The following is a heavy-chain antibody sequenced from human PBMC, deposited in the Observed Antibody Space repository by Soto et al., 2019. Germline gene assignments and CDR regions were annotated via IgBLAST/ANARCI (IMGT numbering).Heavy chain of an antibody. CDR2: INAGNGNT. J-gene: IGHJ4*02. D-gene: IGHD4-17*01. Sequence: ASVKVSCKASGYTFTSYAMHWVRQAPGQRLEWMGWINAGNGNTKYSQKFQGRVTITRDTSASTAYMELSSLRSDDTAVYYCARGHGDYVGDFDYWGQGTLVTVSS. CDR3: ARGHGDYVGDFDY. V-gene: IGHV1-3*01. CDR1: GYTFTSYA.